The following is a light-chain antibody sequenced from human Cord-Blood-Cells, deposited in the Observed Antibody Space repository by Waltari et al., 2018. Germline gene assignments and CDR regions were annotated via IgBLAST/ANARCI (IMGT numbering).Light chain of an antibody. J-gene: IGKJ3*01. Sequence: AIQLTQSPSSLSASVGDRVTITCRASQGISSALAWYQQKPGKAPKLLIYDASSFASGVPSRFSGSGSGTDLTLTISSLQPEDFATYYCQQFNSYPFTFGPGTKVDIK. V-gene: IGKV1-13*02. CDR2: DAS. CDR1: QGISSA. CDR3: QQFNSYPFT.